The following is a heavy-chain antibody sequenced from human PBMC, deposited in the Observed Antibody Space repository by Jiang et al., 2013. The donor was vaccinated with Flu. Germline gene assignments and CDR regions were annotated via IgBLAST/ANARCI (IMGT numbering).Heavy chain of an antibody. Sequence: LLESGGGLVQPGGSLRLSCVGSGFTFSSYAMSWVRQAPGRGLEWVSGISGGGGDGRYYAESVKGRFTISRDNSKNTLFLQMNTLRAEDTAVYYCAKLTDYFDSSGNFHYWGQGTLVTASP. CDR3: AKLTDYFDSSGNFHY. CDR1: GFTFSSYA. CDR2: ISGGGGDGR. D-gene: IGHD3-22*01. V-gene: IGHV3-23*01. J-gene: IGHJ4*02.